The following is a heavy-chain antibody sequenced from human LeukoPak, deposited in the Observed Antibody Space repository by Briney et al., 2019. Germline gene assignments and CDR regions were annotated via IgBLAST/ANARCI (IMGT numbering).Heavy chain of an antibody. V-gene: IGHV3-66*01. Sequence: GSLRLSFAASGLSGRNKYMSLVRQGSGRGLEWVSVIHTGGRAYYADSVRGRFTISRDNSENTLYLQMNSLRVEDTSLYYCATRPDAYDLPYFDYWGQGTLVSVSS. D-gene: IGHD5-12*01. J-gene: IGHJ4*02. CDR1: GLSGRNKY. CDR2: IHTGGRA. CDR3: ATRPDAYDLPYFDY.